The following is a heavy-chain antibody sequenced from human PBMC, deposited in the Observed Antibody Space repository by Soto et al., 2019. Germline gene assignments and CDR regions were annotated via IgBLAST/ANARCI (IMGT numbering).Heavy chain of an antibody. Sequence: EVQLLESGGGLVQPGGSLRLSCAASGFTFSSYAMSWVRQAPGKGLEWVSAISGSGGSTYYADSVKGRFTISRDNSKNTLYLQMNSLRAEDTAVYYCAKLISEGDDSPYYFDYWGQGTLVTVSS. CDR1: GFTFSSYA. CDR3: AKLISEGDDSPYYFDY. D-gene: IGHD2-21*02. CDR2: ISGSGGST. J-gene: IGHJ4*02. V-gene: IGHV3-23*01.